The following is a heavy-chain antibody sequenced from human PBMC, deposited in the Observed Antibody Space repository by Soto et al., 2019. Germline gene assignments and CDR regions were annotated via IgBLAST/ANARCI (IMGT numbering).Heavy chain of an antibody. CDR3: VRDCSSSSCSVWKY. CDR2: VTGNADKT. J-gene: IGHJ4*02. Sequence: EVQLLESGGGLVQPGGSLRLSCAASGFTFSNYAMTWVRQAPGKGLEWVSGVTGNADKTYYADSVQARFSIFRDHSKKTVYLQMNSLRAEDMAVYYCVRDCSSSSCSVWKYWGQGVLVTVSS. V-gene: IGHV3-23*01. CDR1: GFTFSNYA. D-gene: IGHD2-2*01.